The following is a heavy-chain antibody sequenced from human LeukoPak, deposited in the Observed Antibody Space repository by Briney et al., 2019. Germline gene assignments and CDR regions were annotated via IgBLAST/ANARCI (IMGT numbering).Heavy chain of an antibody. V-gene: IGHV3-30*04. CDR3: ARDWGSYYFDY. CDR1: GFTFSSYA. Sequence: PGGSLRLSCAASGFTFSSYAMDWVRQAPGKGLEWVAVISYDGSNKYYADSVKGRFTISRDNSKNTLYLQMNSLRAEDTAVYYCARDWGSYYFDYWGQGTMVTVSS. CDR2: ISYDGSNK. D-gene: IGHD3-16*01. J-gene: IGHJ4*02.